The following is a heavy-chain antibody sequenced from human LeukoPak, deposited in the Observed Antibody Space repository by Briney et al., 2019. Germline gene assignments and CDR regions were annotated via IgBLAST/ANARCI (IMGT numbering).Heavy chain of an antibody. Sequence: SQTLSLTCALSGDSVSSNSAAWNWIRQSPSRGLEWLGRTYYRSKWFNASAPSVKGRIIINPDISKNQFSLQLNSMTPEDTAVYYCTRGGGAFDVWGQGTTVTVSS. V-gene: IGHV6-1*01. CDR1: GDSVSSNSAA. J-gene: IGHJ3*01. CDR2: TYYRSKWFN. CDR3: TRGGGAFDV.